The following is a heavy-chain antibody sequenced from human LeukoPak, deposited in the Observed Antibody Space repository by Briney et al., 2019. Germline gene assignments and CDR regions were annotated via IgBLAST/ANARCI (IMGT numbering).Heavy chain of an antibody. J-gene: IGHJ5*02. V-gene: IGHV4-34*01. Sequence: SETLSLTCAVYGGSFSGYYWSWIRQPPGKGLEWIGEINHSGSTNYNPSLKSRVTISVDTSKNQFSLKLSSVTAADTAVYYCARDQGYVWGSYRRFDPWGQGTLVTVSS. D-gene: IGHD3-16*02. CDR1: GGSFSGYY. CDR3: ARDQGYVWGSYRRFDP. CDR2: INHSGST.